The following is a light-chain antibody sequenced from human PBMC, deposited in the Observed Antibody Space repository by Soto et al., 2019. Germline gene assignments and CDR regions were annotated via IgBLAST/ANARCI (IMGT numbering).Light chain of an antibody. CDR3: QQYGSSPPT. CDR1: QSVSTNY. Sequence: IVLTQSPGTLSLSPGERATLSCRASQSVSTNYLAWYQRKPGQAPRLLIYGASSRATDIPNRFSGSGSGTNFTLTITRLNEEDFAVYYGQQYGSSPPTFGQGTKVEIK. V-gene: IGKV3-20*01. CDR2: GAS. J-gene: IGKJ1*01.